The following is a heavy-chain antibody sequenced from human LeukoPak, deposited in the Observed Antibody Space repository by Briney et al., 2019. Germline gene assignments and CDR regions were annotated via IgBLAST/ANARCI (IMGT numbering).Heavy chain of an antibody. D-gene: IGHD6-6*01. CDR2: INPNSGVT. Sequence: GASVKVSCKASGYTFTGYYMHWVRQAPGQGLEWMGWINPNSGVTNYPPKFQGRVTMTRDTSISTAYMELSSLTSDDTAVYYCAALDSSSSGDFWGQGTLVTVSS. V-gene: IGHV1-2*02. CDR1: GYTFTGYY. J-gene: IGHJ4*02. CDR3: AALDSSSSGDF.